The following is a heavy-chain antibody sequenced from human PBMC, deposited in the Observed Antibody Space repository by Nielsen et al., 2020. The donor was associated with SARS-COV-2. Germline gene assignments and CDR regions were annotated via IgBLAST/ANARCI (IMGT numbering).Heavy chain of an antibody. Sequence: WIRQPPGKGLEWVSFTRSKAYGGTTEYAASVKGRFTISRDDSKSIAYLQMNSLKTEDTAVYYCTREAMVDAFDIWGQGTMVTVSS. CDR3: TREAMVDAFDI. D-gene: IGHD5-18*01. V-gene: IGHV3-49*02. J-gene: IGHJ3*02. CDR2: TRSKAYGGTT.